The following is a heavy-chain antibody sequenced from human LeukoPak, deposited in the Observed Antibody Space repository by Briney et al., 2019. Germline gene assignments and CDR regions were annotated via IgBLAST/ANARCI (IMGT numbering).Heavy chain of an antibody. J-gene: IGHJ5*01. Sequence: PSETLSLTCTVSGGSVSSGDSYWNWIRQHPGKGLEWIGYIHYSGNFDYNPSLKSRVTISVDTSNNQFSMRLASVTAADTAVYYCAREERLRGTDWFPSWGQGTLVAVSS. CDR1: GGSVSSGDSY. D-gene: IGHD4-17*01. CDR2: IHYSGNF. CDR3: AREERLRGTDWFPS. V-gene: IGHV4-31*03.